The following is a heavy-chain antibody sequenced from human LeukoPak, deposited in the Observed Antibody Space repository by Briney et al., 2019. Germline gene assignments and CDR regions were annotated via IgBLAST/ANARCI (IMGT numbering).Heavy chain of an antibody. V-gene: IGHV4-39*07. CDR2: VFYTGKT. J-gene: IGHJ4*02. Sequence: PSETLSLTCTVSGGSFSTSDYYWGWLRQSPVKGLEWIGDVFYTGKTNYNPSLRGRATISINTSKNQFSLKLTYVTAADSAVYYCARVFDSWGQGTLVTVSS. CDR3: ARVFDS. CDR1: GGSFSTSDYY.